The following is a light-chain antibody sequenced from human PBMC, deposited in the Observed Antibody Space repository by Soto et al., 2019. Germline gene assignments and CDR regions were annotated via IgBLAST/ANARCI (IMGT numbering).Light chain of an antibody. V-gene: IGKV3D-15*01. CDR1: QSVGGS. CDR2: GAS. Sequence: EIVMTQSPATLSMSPGERATLSCWASQSVGGSLAWYQQKPGQAPRLLIYGASTRATAIPARFSGSGSGTDFTLTVSSLQPEDFAVYYCQHDYNLLTFGGGTKVDIK. J-gene: IGKJ4*01. CDR3: QHDYNLLT.